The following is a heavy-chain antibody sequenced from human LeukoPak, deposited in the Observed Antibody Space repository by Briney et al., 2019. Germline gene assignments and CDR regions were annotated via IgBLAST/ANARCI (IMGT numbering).Heavy chain of an antibody. CDR2: INEDGNKK. V-gene: IGHV3-7*01. Sequence: TGGSLRLSCAVSGFTFRNYWMSWVRQAPGKGLEWVANINEDGNKKYYADSVKGRFTISRDNAKNSLSLQMSNLRFEGTAVYYCARIDSRRTFDIWGQGTMVTVSS. D-gene: IGHD1-14*01. CDR3: ARIDSRRTFDI. CDR1: GFTFRNYW. J-gene: IGHJ3*02.